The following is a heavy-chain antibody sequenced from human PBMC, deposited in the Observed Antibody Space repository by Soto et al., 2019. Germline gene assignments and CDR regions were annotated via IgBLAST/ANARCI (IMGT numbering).Heavy chain of an antibody. V-gene: IGHV1-2*04. Sequence: ASVKVSCKASGFIFTYYYIHWVRQAPGQGLEWMGWVNPNNGGTNSAQRFQGWVTMTRDTSTTTAYLDLTNLTPDDTAVYYCAREYYYGSGGAYWGQGTLLLVSS. J-gene: IGHJ4*02. CDR2: VNPNNGGT. D-gene: IGHD3-10*01. CDR1: GFIFTYYY. CDR3: AREYYYGSGGAY.